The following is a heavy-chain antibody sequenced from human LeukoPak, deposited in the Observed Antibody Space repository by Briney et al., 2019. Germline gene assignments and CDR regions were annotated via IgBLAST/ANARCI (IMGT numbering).Heavy chain of an antibody. CDR3: ARGTKPPYYDFWSGYQNPFDY. V-gene: IGHV1-8*02. CDR2: MNPNSGNT. J-gene: IGHJ4*02. CDR1: GYTFTSYG. Sequence: ASVKVSCKASGYTFTSYGISWVRQATGQGLEWMGWMNPNSGNTGYAQKFQGRVTMTRNTSISTAYMELSSLRSEDTAVYYCARGTKPPYYDFWSGYQNPFDYWGQGTLVTVSS. D-gene: IGHD3-3*01.